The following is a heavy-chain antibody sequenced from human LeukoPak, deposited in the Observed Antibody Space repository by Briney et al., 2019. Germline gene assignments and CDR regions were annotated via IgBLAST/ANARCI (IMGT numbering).Heavy chain of an antibody. CDR3: AKQTQQWLVLDNYFDY. J-gene: IGHJ4*02. V-gene: IGHV3-23*01. Sequence: GGSLRLSCAASGFTFSSYAMSWVRRAPGKGLEWVSAISGSGGSTYYADSVKGRFTISRDNSKNTLYLQMNSLRAEDTAVYYCAKQTQQWLVLDNYFDYWGQGTLVTVSS. D-gene: IGHD6-19*01. CDR1: GFTFSSYA. CDR2: ISGSGGST.